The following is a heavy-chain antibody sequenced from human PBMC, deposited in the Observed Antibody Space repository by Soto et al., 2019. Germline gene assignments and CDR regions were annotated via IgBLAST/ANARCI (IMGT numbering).Heavy chain of an antibody. CDR3: ARRRRSSYGQDFDY. Sequence: QVQLQQWGAGLLKPSETLSLTCAVYGGSFSGYYWSWIRQPPGKGLEWIGEINHSGSTNYNPSLKSRVTISVDTSKKQFSLKLSSVTAADTAVYYCARRRRSSYGQDFDYWGQGTLVTVSS. D-gene: IGHD5-18*01. J-gene: IGHJ4*02. CDR1: GGSFSGYY. V-gene: IGHV4-34*01. CDR2: INHSGST.